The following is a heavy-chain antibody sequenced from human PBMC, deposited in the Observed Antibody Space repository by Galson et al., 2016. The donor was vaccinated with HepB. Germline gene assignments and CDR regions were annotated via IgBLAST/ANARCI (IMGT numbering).Heavy chain of an antibody. CDR1: GFTVSSYG. Sequence: SLRLSCAASGFTVSSYGMHWVRQAPGKGLEWVAVIWYDGNKKYYADSVKGRFTISRDNSKNTPYLQMNSLRAEDTAVYYCAREGHYSAWFVIDYWGQGTLVTVSS. CDR2: IWYDGNKK. V-gene: IGHV3-33*01. CDR3: AREGHYSAWFVIDY. J-gene: IGHJ4*02. D-gene: IGHD6-19*01.